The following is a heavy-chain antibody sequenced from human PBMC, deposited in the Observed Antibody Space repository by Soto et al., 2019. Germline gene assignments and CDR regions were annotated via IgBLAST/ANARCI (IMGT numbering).Heavy chain of an antibody. V-gene: IGHV3-33*01. J-gene: IGHJ6*03. CDR1: GFTFSSYG. CDR3: ATEPPWFGESLNYYYYYMDV. D-gene: IGHD3-10*01. CDR2: IWYDGSNK. Sequence: GGSLRLSCAASGFTFSSYGMHWVRQAPGKGLEWVAVIWYDGSNKYYADSVKGPFTISRDKSKNTLYLQMNSLRAEDTAVYYCATEPPWFGESLNYYYYYMDVWGKGTTVTVSS.